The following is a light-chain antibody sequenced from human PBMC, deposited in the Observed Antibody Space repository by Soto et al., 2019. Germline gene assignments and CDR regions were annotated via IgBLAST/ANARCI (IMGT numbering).Light chain of an antibody. J-gene: IGKJ5*01. Sequence: DIPMTQSPSTLSASVGDRVTITCRASQSISSWLAWYQQKPGKAPKLLIYAAASLESGVPSRFSGSGSGTEFTLTISSLQPDDFATYYCQQYNSYPITFGQGTRLEIK. CDR2: AAA. V-gene: IGKV1-5*01. CDR3: QQYNSYPIT. CDR1: QSISSW.